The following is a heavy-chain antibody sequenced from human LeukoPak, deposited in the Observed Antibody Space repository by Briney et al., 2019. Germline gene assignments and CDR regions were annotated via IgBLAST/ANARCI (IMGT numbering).Heavy chain of an antibody. Sequence: PSETLSLTCTVSGGSISSSSYYWGWIRQPPGKGLEWIGSIYYSGSTYYNPSLKSRVTISVDTSKNQFSLKLSSVTAADTAVYYCARVSLGRVTGRLTPQPQDVWGQGTTVTVSS. V-gene: IGHV4-39*01. D-gene: IGHD1-1*01. CDR1: GGSISSSSYY. J-gene: IGHJ6*02. CDR2: IYYSGST. CDR3: ARVSLGRVTGRLTPQPQDV.